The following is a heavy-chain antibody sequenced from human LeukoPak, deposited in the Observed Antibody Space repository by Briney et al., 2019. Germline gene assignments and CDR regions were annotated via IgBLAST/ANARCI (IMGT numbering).Heavy chain of an antibody. CDR2: INPNSGDT. V-gene: IGHV1-2*02. J-gene: IGHJ3*01. D-gene: IGHD2-2*01. Sequence: ASVKVSCKPSGYTFTAYYIHFVRQAPGQGLEWMGWINPNSGDTKYAQNFQGRVTMTWDTSVSTAYMEPSSLTSDDTAVYYCASKGDGSCSSLHCQGAFDFWGQGSMVTVSS. CDR1: GYTFTAYY. CDR3: ASKGDGSCSSLHCQGAFDF.